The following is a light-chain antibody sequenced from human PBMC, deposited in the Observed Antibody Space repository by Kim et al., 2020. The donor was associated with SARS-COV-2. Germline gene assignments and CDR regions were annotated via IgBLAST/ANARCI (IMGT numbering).Light chain of an antibody. Sequence: DIVMTQSPDSLAVSLGERATINCKSSQSILNRSNNKNYLAWYQQKPGQPPKLLVYWASTRESGVPERFSGGGSGTDFTLTISSLQAEDVAVYYCQQYDNTPLTFGGGTKVDIK. CDR1: QSILNRSNNKNY. CDR2: WAS. CDR3: QQYDNTPLT. V-gene: IGKV4-1*01. J-gene: IGKJ4*01.